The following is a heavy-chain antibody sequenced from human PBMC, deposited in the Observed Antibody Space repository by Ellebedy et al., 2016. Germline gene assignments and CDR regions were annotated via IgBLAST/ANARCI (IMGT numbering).Heavy chain of an antibody. D-gene: IGHD3/OR15-3a*01. CDR2: TRNKANSYTT. V-gene: IGHV3-72*01. Sequence: GESLKISCAASGFTFSSYWMSWVRQAPGKGLEWVGRTRNKANSYTTEYAASVKGRFPISRDDSKNSLYLQMNSLKTEDTAVYYCARLPRNDLSNIWGQGTMVTVSS. CDR1: GFTFSSYW. CDR3: ARLPRNDLSNI. J-gene: IGHJ3*02.